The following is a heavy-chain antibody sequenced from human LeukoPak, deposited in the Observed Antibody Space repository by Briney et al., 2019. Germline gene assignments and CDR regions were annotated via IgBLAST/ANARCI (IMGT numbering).Heavy chain of an antibody. CDR2: IYYSGST. CDR1: GVSMSSGAFY. D-gene: IGHD4-17*01. V-gene: IGHV4-30-4*08. CDR3: ARAFPFDDYGDPDAFDI. J-gene: IGHJ3*02. Sequence: SETLSLTCTVSGVSMSSGAFYWSWVRQHPGKGLEWIGNIYYSGSTYYNPSLKSRVTISVDRSKNQFSLKLTSVTAADTAVYYCARAFPFDDYGDPDAFDIWGQGTMVTVSS.